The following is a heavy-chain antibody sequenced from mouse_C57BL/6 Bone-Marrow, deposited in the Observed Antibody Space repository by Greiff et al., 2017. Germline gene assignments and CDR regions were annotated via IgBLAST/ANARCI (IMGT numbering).Heavy chain of an antibody. V-gene: IGHV1-15*01. J-gene: IGHJ3*01. CDR2: IDPETGGT. Sequence: VKLMESGAELVRPGASVTLSCKASGYTFTDYEMHWVKQTPVHGLEWIGAIDPETGGTAYNQKFKGKAILTADKSSSTAYMELRSLTSEDSAVYYCTSTPFYYDYDRFAYWGQGTLVTVSA. CDR1: GYTFTDYE. CDR3: TSTPFYYDYDRFAY. D-gene: IGHD2-4*01.